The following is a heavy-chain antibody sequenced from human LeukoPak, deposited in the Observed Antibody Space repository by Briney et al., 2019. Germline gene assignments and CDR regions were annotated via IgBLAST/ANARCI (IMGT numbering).Heavy chain of an antibody. V-gene: IGHV3-64D*06. Sequence: PGGSLRLSCSASGFTFSSYAMHWVRQAPGKGLEYVSAISSNGGSTYYADSVKGRFTISRDNSKNTLYLQMSSLRAEDTAVYYCVKSPTVTNNWLDPWGQGTLVTVSS. CDR2: ISSNGGST. D-gene: IGHD4-17*01. CDR3: VKSPTVTNNWLDP. J-gene: IGHJ5*02. CDR1: GFTFSSYA.